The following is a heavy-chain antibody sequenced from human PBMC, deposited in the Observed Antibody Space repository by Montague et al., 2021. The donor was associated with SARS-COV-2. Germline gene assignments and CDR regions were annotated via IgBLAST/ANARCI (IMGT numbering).Heavy chain of an antibody. CDR1: GDSVSRNSAA. Sequence: CAISGDSVSRNSAACNWIRHTPSSGLHWLVRSYYRSKWYNDYAVSVKSRITINPDTSKNQISLQLNSVTPEDTAVYYCARTSASSDYWGQGTLVTVSS. V-gene: IGHV6-1*01. J-gene: IGHJ4*02. D-gene: IGHD1-26*01. CDR3: ARTSASSDY. CDR2: SYYRSKWYN.